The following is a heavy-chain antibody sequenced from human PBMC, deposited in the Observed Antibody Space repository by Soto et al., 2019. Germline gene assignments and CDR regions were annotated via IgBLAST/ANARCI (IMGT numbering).Heavy chain of an antibody. CDR2: INPSGGST. D-gene: IGHD6-19*01. CDR1: GCTFTSYY. V-gene: IGHV1-46*01. CDR3: ARAEQWLLTFDY. J-gene: IGHJ4*02. Sequence: ASVKVSCKASGCTFTSYYMHWVRQAPGQGLEWMGIINPSGGSTSYAQKFQGRVTMTRDTSTSTVYMELSSLRSEDTAVYYCARAEQWLLTFDYWGQGTLVTVSS.